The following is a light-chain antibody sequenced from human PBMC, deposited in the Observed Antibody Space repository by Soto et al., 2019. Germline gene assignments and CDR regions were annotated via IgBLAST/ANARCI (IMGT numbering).Light chain of an antibody. CDR1: QSISSW. J-gene: IGKJ1*01. V-gene: IGKV1-5*01. CDR2: DAS. CDR3: QQYNSYSWT. Sequence: DIRITQSQSTLSASVGGRVPITFRASQSISSWLAWYQQKPGKAPKLLIYDASSLESGVPSRFSGSGSGTEFTLTISSLQPDDFATYYCQQYNSYSWTFGQGTKVDIK.